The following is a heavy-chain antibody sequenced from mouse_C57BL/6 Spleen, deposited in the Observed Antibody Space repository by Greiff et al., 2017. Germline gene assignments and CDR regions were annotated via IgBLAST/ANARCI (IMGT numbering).Heavy chain of an antibody. J-gene: IGHJ4*01. D-gene: IGHD1-1*01. CDR1: GFTFSSYG. V-gene: IGHV5-6*01. Sequence: EVQVVESGGDLVKPGGSLKLSCAASGFTFSSYGMSWVRQTPDKRLEWVATISSGGSYTYYPDSVKGRFTISRDNAKNTLYLQMSSLKSEDTAMYYCARFYYDYAMDYWGQGTSVTVSS. CDR2: ISSGGSYT. CDR3: ARFYYDYAMDY.